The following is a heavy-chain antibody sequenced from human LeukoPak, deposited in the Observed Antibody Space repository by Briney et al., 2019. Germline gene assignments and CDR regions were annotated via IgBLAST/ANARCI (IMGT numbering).Heavy chain of an antibody. CDR3: ARDLSTSWYYFEH. Sequence: GASVKVSCKASGYTFIFHYMHWVRQAPGQGLEWMGRINPSGGVTTYAQKLQGRVTTTRDTSTSTVYMELSSLTSEDTAVYYCARDLSTSWYYFEHWGQGTLVTVSS. CDR2: INPSGGVT. D-gene: IGHD6-13*01. J-gene: IGHJ4*02. CDR1: GYTFIFHY. V-gene: IGHV1-46*04.